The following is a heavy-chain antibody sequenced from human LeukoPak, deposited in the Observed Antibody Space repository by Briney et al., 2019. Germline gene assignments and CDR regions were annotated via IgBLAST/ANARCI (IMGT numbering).Heavy chain of an antibody. CDR3: ARTRPVSSGWIDY. CDR1: GFTFDDYA. V-gene: IGHV3-9*01. J-gene: IGHJ4*02. D-gene: IGHD3-22*01. CDR2: ISWNSGRI. Sequence: GGSLRLSCAASGFTFDDYAMHWVRQAPGEGLEWVSGISWNSGRIGYADSVKGRFTISRDNAKNTLYLQMNSLRAEDTAVYYCARTRPVSSGWIDYWGQGTLVTVSS.